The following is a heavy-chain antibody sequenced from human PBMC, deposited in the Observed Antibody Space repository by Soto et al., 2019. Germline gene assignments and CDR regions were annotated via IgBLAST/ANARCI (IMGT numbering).Heavy chain of an antibody. CDR2: IFSNDEK. CDR3: ASTYSTSWYWFDP. Sequence: VTVKESGPVLVKHTETLTLTCTVSGFSLSNAGLGVSWIRQPPGKALEWLAHIFSNDEKSYSTSLKSRLTISKDTSKSQVVLTMTNMDPVDTATYYCASTYSTSWYWFDPWGQGTLVTVSS. V-gene: IGHV2-26*04. J-gene: IGHJ5*02. D-gene: IGHD6-13*01. CDR1: GFSLSNAGLG.